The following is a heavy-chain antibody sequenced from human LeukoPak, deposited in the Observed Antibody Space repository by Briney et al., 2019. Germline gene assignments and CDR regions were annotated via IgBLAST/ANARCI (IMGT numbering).Heavy chain of an antibody. CDR1: GFTFSSYA. Sequence: GGSLRLSCAASGFTFSSYAMSWVRQTPGKGLEWVSAISGSGGSTYYANSVKGRFTISRDNSKNTLYLQMNSLRAEGTAVYYCARDQASSGWFADYWGQGTLVTVSS. D-gene: IGHD6-19*01. J-gene: IGHJ4*02. V-gene: IGHV3-23*01. CDR3: ARDQASSGWFADY. CDR2: ISGSGGST.